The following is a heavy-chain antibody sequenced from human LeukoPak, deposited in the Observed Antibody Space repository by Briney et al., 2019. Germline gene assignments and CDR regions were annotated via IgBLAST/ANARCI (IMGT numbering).Heavy chain of an antibody. Sequence: ASVKVSCKASGGTFSSYAISWVRQAPGQGLEWMGWISAYNGNTNYAQKLQGRVTMTTDTSTSTAYMELRSLRSDDTAVYYCARADDSSGYYYLSEYYFDYWGQGTLVTVSS. CDR2: ISAYNGNT. CDR3: ARADDSSGYYYLSEYYFDY. D-gene: IGHD3-22*01. J-gene: IGHJ4*02. CDR1: GGTFSSYA. V-gene: IGHV1-18*01.